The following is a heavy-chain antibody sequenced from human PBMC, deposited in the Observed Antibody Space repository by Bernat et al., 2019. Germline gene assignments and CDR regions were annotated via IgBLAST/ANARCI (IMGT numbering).Heavy chain of an antibody. Sequence: QVQLVQSGAEVKKPGASVMVSCKASGYTFTSYYMHWVRQAPGQGLVWMGIINPSGGSTSYGQKFQGRVTMTWVTTARTVHMELSMLRSDETSVYYCARSIIRQFRVLFSSPFDYCGHGTLVAGSS. CDR2: INPSGGST. CDR3: ARSIIRQFRVLFSSPFDY. D-gene: IGHD3-10*01. J-gene: IGHJ4*03. V-gene: IGHV1-46*01. CDR1: GYTFTSYY.